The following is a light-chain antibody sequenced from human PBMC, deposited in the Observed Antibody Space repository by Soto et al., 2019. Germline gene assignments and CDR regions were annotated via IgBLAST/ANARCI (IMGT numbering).Light chain of an antibody. CDR1: QDISNY. J-gene: IGKJ5*01. V-gene: IGKV1-33*01. Sequence: DIQMTQSPSSLSASVGDRVTITCQASQDISNYLNWYQQKPEKAPKLLIYDASNLETGGPSRFSGSGSGTDFTFTISSLQPEDIATYYCQQYDNLPITFGQGTRLEIK. CDR2: DAS. CDR3: QQYDNLPIT.